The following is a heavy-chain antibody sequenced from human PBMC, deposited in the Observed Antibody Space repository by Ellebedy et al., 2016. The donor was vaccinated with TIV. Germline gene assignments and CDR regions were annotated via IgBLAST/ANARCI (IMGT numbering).Heavy chain of an antibody. CDR1: GGSFSGYY. CDR3: ARGRRIDP. V-gene: IGHV4-34*01. Sequence: SETLSLXXAVYGGSFSGYYWSWIRQPPGKGLEWIGEINHSGSTNYNPSLKSRVTISVDTSKNQFSLKLSSVTAADTAVYYCARGRRIDPWGQGTLVTVSS. J-gene: IGHJ5*02. CDR2: INHSGST.